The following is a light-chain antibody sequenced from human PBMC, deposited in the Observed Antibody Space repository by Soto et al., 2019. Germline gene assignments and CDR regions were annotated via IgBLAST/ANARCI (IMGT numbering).Light chain of an antibody. CDR3: QQSYRSPFT. CDR2: AAS. V-gene: IGKV1-39*01. CDR1: QSITNY. J-gene: IGKJ3*01. Sequence: DIRMTQSPSSLSASVGDRVKITCRASQSITNYLNWYQQIPGNAPKLLLYAASSLQSEVPSRFSGSGSGTDFTLTISSLQPEDFATYYCQQSYRSPFTCGTENKVDIK.